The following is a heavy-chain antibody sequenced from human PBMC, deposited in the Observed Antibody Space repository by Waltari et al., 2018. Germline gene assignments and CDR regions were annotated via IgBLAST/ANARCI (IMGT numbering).Heavy chain of an antibody. J-gene: IGHJ6*01. CDR1: EYTFTDYA. Sequence: QVQLVQSGSEFQKPGASVKVSCKASEYTFTDYAMNRVRQAPGQGPEWMGWINTNTGKPTYAQGFTGRFVFSLDTSVTTAYLQINTLKAEDTAVYYCARLRASLTGFGPYGMDVWGQGTTVTVSS. CDR2: INTNTGKP. V-gene: IGHV7-4-1*02. CDR3: ARLRASLTGFGPYGMDV. D-gene: IGHD3-9*01.